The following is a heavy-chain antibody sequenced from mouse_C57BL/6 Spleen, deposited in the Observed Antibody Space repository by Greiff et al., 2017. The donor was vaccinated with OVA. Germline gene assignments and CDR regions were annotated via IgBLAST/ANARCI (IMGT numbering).Heavy chain of an antibody. V-gene: IGHV1-50*01. CDR1: GYTFTSYW. CDR2: IDPSDSYT. D-gene: IGHD1-1*01. CDR3: ASPLYYYGSSFLFAY. J-gene: IGHJ3*01. Sequence: QVQLQQSGAELVKPGASVKLSCKASGYTFTSYWMQWVKQRPGQGLEWIGEIDPSDSYTNYNQKFKGKATLTVDTSSSTAYMQLSSLTSEDSAVYYCASPLYYYGSSFLFAYWGQGTLVTVSA.